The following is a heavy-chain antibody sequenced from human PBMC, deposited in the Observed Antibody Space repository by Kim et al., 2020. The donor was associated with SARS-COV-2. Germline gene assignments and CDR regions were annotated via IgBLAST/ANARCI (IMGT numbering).Heavy chain of an antibody. Sequence: SETLSLTCTVSGYSISSGYYWGWIRQPPGKGLEWIGSIYHSGSTYYNPSLKSRVTISVDTSKNQFSLKLSSVTAADTAVYYCARGDRDLQWLPSRGFDYWGQGTLVTVSS. J-gene: IGHJ4*02. D-gene: IGHD6-19*01. CDR1: GYSISSGYY. CDR2: IYHSGST. V-gene: IGHV4-38-2*02. CDR3: ARGDRDLQWLPSRGFDY.